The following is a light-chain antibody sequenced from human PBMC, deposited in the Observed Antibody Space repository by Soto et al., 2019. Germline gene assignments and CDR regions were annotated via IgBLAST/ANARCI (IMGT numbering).Light chain of an antibody. CDR1: SSDVGGYNY. Sequence: QSVLTQPASVSGSPGQAITISCTGTSSDVGGYNYVSWYQQHPGKAPKLMLYDVSNRPSGVSNRFSGSKSGNTASLTISGLQAEDEADYYCCSYTSSSTYVLFGGGTQLTVL. J-gene: IGLJ2*01. V-gene: IGLV2-14*03. CDR3: CSYTSSSTYVL. CDR2: DVS.